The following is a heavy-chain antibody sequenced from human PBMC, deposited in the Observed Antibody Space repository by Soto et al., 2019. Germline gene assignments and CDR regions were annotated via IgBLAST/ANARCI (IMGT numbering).Heavy chain of an antibody. V-gene: IGHV1-2*02. D-gene: IGHD6-13*01. Sequence: ASVKVSCKASGYTFTGYYMQWVRQAPGQGLEWMGWINPNSGGTNYAQKFQGRVTMTRDTSISTAYMELSRLRSDDTAVYYCAREEGIAAASLSYYYCGMDVWGQGTTVTVSS. CDR3: AREEGIAAASLSYYYCGMDV. CDR2: INPNSGGT. J-gene: IGHJ6*02. CDR1: GYTFTGYY.